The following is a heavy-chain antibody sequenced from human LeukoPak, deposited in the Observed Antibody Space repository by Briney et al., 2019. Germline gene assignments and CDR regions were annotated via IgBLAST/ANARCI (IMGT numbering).Heavy chain of an antibody. D-gene: IGHD3-22*01. Sequence: GGSLRLSCAASGFTFSSYGMHWVRQAPGKGLEWVAVIWYDGSNKYYADSVKGRFTISRDNSKNTLYLQMNSLRAEDTAVYYCAREAIVVVINGGDAFDIWGQGATVTVSS. J-gene: IGHJ3*02. CDR3: AREAIVVVINGGDAFDI. V-gene: IGHV3-33*01. CDR2: IWYDGSNK. CDR1: GFTFSSYG.